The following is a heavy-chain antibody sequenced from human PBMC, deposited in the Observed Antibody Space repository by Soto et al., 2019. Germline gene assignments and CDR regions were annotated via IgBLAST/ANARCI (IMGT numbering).Heavy chain of an antibody. J-gene: IGHJ6*02. V-gene: IGHV3-30-3*01. D-gene: IGHD1-1*01. Sequence: HPGGSLRLSCATSGFTFNTYGIHWVRQAPVKGLEWVALISYEGTNKYYSDSVKGRFTISRDNSKSTLFLHMNSLRVEDTGVYYCARVNPGNNLYYFNGLDVWGQGTSVTVSS. CDR2: ISYEGTNK. CDR3: ARVNPGNNLYYFNGLDV. CDR1: GFTFNTYG.